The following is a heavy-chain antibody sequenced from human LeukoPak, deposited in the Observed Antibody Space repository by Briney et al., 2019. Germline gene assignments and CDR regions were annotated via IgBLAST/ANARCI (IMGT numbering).Heavy chain of an antibody. Sequence: SETLSLTCAVYGGSFSSYYWGWIRQPPGKGLEWIGSIYYSGSTYYNPSLKSRVTISVDTSKNQFSLKLSSVTAADTAVYYCARRRVGATFDPWGQGTLVTVSS. CDR1: GGSFSSYY. V-gene: IGHV4-39*01. D-gene: IGHD1-26*01. CDR2: IYYSGST. J-gene: IGHJ5*02. CDR3: ARRRVGATFDP.